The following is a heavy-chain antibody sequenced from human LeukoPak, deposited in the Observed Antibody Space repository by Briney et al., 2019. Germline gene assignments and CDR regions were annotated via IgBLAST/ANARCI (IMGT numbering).Heavy chain of an antibody. D-gene: IGHD2-2*01. CDR1: GYNFPAYF. J-gene: IGHJ4*02. CDR2: INPNGGDT. Sequence: GASVKVSCKASGYNFPAYFMHWVRQGPGQGLEWMGRINPNGGDTIYAPKFEGRVTMARDTSISAAYMELSSLRSDDTAVYYCARVGYACRWSNFDYWGQGTLVTVSS. CDR3: ARVGYACRWSNFDY. V-gene: IGHV1-2*06.